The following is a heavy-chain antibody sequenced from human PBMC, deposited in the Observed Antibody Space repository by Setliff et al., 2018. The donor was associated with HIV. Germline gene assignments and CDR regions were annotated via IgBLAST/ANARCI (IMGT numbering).Heavy chain of an antibody. CDR1: GVSVNTGDYY. CDR2: IYPTGST. Sequence: PSETLSLTCAVSGVSVNTGDYYWSWLRQPAGRGLEWLGRIYPTGSTNYNSSLESRVSISLDTSKNRFSLRLNPVTAADTAVYYCVRDRALRFSQSPSLHYFDVWGQGILVTVSS. CDR3: VRDRALRFSQSPSLHYFDV. V-gene: IGHV4-61*02. J-gene: IGHJ4*01.